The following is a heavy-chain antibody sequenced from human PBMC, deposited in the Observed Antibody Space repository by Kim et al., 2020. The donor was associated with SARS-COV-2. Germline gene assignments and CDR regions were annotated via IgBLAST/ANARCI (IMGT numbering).Heavy chain of an antibody. D-gene: IGHD3-10*01. Sequence: SETLSLTCTVSGASISSYRWSWIRQSPGKGLEWIGDLFSSGTTNYNPSFRGRVTISVVPSNKQFSLHVNSVTAADTAVYYCARRNDGFNPGGNYFDPWGQGTLVTVSS. V-gene: IGHV4-59*12. CDR3: ARRNDGFNPGGNYFDP. CDR2: LFSSGTT. CDR1: GASISSYR. J-gene: IGHJ5*02.